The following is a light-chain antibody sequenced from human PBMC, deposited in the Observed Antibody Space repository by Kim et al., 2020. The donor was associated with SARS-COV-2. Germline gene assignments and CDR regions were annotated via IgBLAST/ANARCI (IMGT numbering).Light chain of an antibody. CDR2: SND. CDR1: SSNIGRNY. V-gene: IGLV1-47*01. Sequence: PGQKVTISCYGSSSNIGRNYVFWYQQLPGTAPKLLIYSNDQRPSGVPDRFSGSKSGTSASLAISGLRSDDEADYFCATWDDSLKVFGTGTQLTVL. J-gene: IGLJ1*01. CDR3: ATWDDSLKV.